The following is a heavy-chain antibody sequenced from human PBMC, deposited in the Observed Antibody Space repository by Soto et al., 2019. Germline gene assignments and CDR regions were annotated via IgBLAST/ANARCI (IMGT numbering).Heavy chain of an antibody. D-gene: IGHD5-18*01. J-gene: IGHJ4*02. CDR2: IRTTPSVI. Sequence: GVTLRLSCADSGWTCSDYIMNWARQAPGKRLEWISYIRTTPSVIVYADYVKGRFNISRDNAKHSMYLQMNSLTDEDRAVSYCARDHIYAFDNWGQGTPVTVSS. CDR1: GWTCSDYI. V-gene: IGHV3-48*02. CDR3: ARDHIYAFDN.